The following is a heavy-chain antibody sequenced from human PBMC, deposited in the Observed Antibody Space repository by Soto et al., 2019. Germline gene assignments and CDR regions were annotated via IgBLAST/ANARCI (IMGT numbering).Heavy chain of an antibody. CDR2: IYYSGRT. CDR1: GGSISSYY. J-gene: IGHJ6*02. Sequence: PSETLSLTCTVSGGSISSYYWSWIRQPPGKGLEWIGYIYYSGRTNYNPSHKSRVTISVDTSKTQFSLKLSSVTAADTAVYYCARASYSYGMDVWGQGTTVTVSS. V-gene: IGHV4-59*01. CDR3: ARASYSYGMDV.